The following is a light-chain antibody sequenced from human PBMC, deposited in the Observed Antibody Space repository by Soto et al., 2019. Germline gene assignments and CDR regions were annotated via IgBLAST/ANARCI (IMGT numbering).Light chain of an antibody. CDR2: STN. CDR3: QSYDSSLSLV. J-gene: IGLJ2*01. Sequence: VLTQPPSVSGAPGQRVTISCAGNRSNIGADFAVHWYQHLPGTAPKLLIFSTNTRPSGVPDRFSGSRSGTSASLAITGLQAEDEADYYCQSYDSSLSLVFGGGTKVTVL. V-gene: IGLV1-40*01. CDR1: RSNIGADFA.